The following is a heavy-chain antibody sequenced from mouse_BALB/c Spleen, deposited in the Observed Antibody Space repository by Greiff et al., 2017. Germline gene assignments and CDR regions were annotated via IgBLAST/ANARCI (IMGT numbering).Heavy chain of an antibody. Sequence: EVKLVESGAELVRSGASVKLSCTASGFNIKDYYMHWVKQRPEQGLEWIGWIDPENGDTEYAPKFQGKATMTADTSSNTAYLQLSSLTSEDTAVYYCNAPYDYGRYFDVWGAGTTVTVSS. V-gene: IGHV14-4*02. CDR3: NAPYDYGRYFDV. CDR1: GFNIKDYY. D-gene: IGHD2-4*01. CDR2: IDPENGDT. J-gene: IGHJ1*01.